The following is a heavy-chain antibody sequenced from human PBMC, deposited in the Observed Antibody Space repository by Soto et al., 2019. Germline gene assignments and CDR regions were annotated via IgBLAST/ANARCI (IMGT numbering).Heavy chain of an antibody. CDR3: TGSYPKNYYYYGMDV. CDR1: GFTFSSYW. J-gene: IGHJ6*02. V-gene: IGHV3-74*01. CDR2: INSDGSST. D-gene: IGHD3-10*01. Sequence: GSLRLSCAASGFTFSSYWMHWVRQAPGKGLVWVSRINSDGSSTSYADSVKGRFTISRDNAKNTLYLQMNSLRAEDTAVYYCTGSYPKNYYYYGMDVWGQGTTVTVSS.